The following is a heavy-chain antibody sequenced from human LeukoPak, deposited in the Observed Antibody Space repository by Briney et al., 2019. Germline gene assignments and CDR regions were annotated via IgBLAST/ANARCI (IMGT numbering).Heavy chain of an antibody. CDR2: ISTSGRSI. CDR3: ARTNYYGSGSAEYFQH. CDR1: GFTFSSYE. D-gene: IGHD3-10*01. J-gene: IGHJ1*01. Sequence: GGSLRLSCAASGFTFSSYEMNWVRQAPGKGLEWVSYISTSGRSIYYADSVKGRFTISRDNPKNSLYLQMNSLRAEDTAVYYCARTNYYGSGSAEYFQHWGQGTLVTVSS. V-gene: IGHV3-48*03.